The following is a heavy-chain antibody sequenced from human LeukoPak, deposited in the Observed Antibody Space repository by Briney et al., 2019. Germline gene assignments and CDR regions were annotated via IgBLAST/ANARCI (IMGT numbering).Heavy chain of an antibody. CDR1: GFTFSSYS. V-gene: IGHV3-48*01. J-gene: IGHJ4*02. CDR2: ISSSSTI. D-gene: IGHD1-26*01. Sequence: GGSLRLSCAASGFTFSSYSMNWVRQTPGKGLEWVSYISSSSTIYYADSVKGRFTISRDNAKNSLYLQMNSLRAEDTAVYYCARVSRSTLDYWGQGTLVTVSS. CDR3: ARVSRSTLDY.